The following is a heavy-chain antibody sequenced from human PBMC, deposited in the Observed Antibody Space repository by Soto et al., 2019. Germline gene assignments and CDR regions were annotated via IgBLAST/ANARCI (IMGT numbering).Heavy chain of an antibody. J-gene: IGHJ6*03. CDR3: ARDHQDCSGGYFSYYMDV. CDR2: ISSSSSYI. Sequence: GSLRLSCAASGFTFSSYSMKWVRQAPGKGLEWVSSISSSSSYIYYADSVKGRFTISRDNAKNSLYLQMNSLRAEDTAVYYCARDHQDCSGGYFSYYMDVWGKGTTVTVSS. CDR1: GFTFSSYS. D-gene: IGHD2-15*01. V-gene: IGHV3-21*01.